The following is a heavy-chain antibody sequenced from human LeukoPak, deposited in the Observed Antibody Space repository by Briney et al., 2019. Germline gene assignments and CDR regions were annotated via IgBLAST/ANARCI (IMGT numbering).Heavy chain of an antibody. V-gene: IGHV3-9*01. CDR1: GFTFDDYA. CDR3: AEDFYGDYEGGYFDY. D-gene: IGHD4-17*01. Sequence: GGSLRLSCAASGFTFDDYAMHWVRQAPGKGLEWVSGISWNSGSIGYADSVKGRFTISRDNAKNSLYLQMNSLRAEDTALYYCAEDFYGDYEGGYFDYWGQGTLVTVSS. J-gene: IGHJ4*02. CDR2: ISWNSGSI.